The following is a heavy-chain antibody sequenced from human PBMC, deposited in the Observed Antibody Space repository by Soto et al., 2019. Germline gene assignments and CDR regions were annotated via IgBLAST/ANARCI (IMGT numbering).Heavy chain of an antibody. Sequence: QVQLVESGGGVVQPGRSLRLSCAASGFTFSSYAMHWVRQAPGKGLEWVAVISYDGSNKYYADSVKGRFTISRDNSKNTLYLQMNRLRAEDTAVYYCARDRSHGMDVWGQGTTVTVSS. V-gene: IGHV3-30-3*01. CDR1: GFTFSSYA. CDR2: ISYDGSNK. J-gene: IGHJ6*02. CDR3: ARDRSHGMDV.